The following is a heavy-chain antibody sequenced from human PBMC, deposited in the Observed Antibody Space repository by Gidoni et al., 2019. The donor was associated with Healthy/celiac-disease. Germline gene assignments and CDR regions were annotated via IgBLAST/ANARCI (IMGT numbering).Heavy chain of an antibody. CDR3: ARDRYGDYGEGGGVMDV. V-gene: IGHV3-11*06. Sequence: GRFTISRDNAKNSLYLQMNSLRAEDTAVYYCARDRYGDYGEGGGVMDVWGQGTTVTVSS. D-gene: IGHD4-17*01. J-gene: IGHJ6*02.